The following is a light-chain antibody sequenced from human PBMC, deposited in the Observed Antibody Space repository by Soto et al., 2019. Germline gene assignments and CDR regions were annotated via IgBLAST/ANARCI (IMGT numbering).Light chain of an antibody. V-gene: IGLV4-69*01. CDR3: QTWGSGIRVV. CDR1: SGHSSYA. CDR2: LNSDGSH. J-gene: IGLJ2*01. Sequence: QLVLTQSPSASASLGASVKLTCTLSSGHSSYAIAWHQQQPEKGPRYLMKLNSDGSHSKGDGIPDRVSGSSSGAKRYLTIARHHSEDEADYYCQTWGSGIRVVFGGGTKLTVL.